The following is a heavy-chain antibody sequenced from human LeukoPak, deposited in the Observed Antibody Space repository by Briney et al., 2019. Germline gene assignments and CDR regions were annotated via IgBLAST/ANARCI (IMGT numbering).Heavy chain of an antibody. CDR1: GGSISSGDYY. Sequence: PSETLSLTCTVSGGSISSGDYYWSWIRQPPGKGLEWIGYIYYSGSTYYNPSLKSRVTISVDTSKNQFSLKVTSLTAADTAVYYCATYYPGVGGRGFWGQGTLVTVSS. V-gene: IGHV4-30-4*02. CDR3: ATYYPGVGGRGF. J-gene: IGHJ4*02. CDR2: IYYSGST. D-gene: IGHD3-22*01.